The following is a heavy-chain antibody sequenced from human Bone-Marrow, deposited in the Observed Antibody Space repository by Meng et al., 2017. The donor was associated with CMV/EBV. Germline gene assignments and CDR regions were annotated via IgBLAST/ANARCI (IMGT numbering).Heavy chain of an antibody. CDR2: IRSKAYGETT. CDR1: GFTFGDYA. Sequence: GESLKISCTASGFTFGDYAMSWVRQAPGKRLEWVGFIRSKAYGETTEYAASVKGRFTMSRDDSKSIAYLQMDGLKTEDTAVYYCTRFPQDFWSGYSYFDYWGQGTLVTVSS. D-gene: IGHD3-3*01. V-gene: IGHV3-49*04. J-gene: IGHJ4*02. CDR3: TRFPQDFWSGYSYFDY.